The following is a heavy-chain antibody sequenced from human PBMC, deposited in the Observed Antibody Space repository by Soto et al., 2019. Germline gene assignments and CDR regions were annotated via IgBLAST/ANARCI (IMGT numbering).Heavy chain of an antibody. J-gene: IGHJ4*02. CDR2: ISGYNGNT. Sequence: QVQLVQSGAEVKKPGASVKVSCKASGYTFTSYGISWVRQAPGQGLEWMGWISGYNGNTKYSQKLQGRVTMTTDTPTSTAHMELRSLRSDDTAVYYCARDLGGQIVDYGGQGTLVTVSS. CDR1: GYTFTSYG. D-gene: IGHD1-26*01. V-gene: IGHV1-18*01. CDR3: ARDLGGQIVDY.